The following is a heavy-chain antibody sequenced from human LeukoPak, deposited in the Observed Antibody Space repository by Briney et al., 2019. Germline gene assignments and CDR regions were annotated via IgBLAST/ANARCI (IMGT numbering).Heavy chain of an antibody. CDR1: GGSISSGGYS. CDR3: ARQGDYYSSWWGSIDY. Sequence: SQTLSLTCAVSGGSISSGGYSWSWIRQPPGKGLEWIGYIYHSGSTYYNPSLKSRVTISVDASKNQFSLKLSSVTAADTAVYYCARQGDYYSSWWGSIDYWGQGTLVTVSS. D-gene: IGHD6-13*01. V-gene: IGHV4-30-2*01. J-gene: IGHJ4*02. CDR2: IYHSGST.